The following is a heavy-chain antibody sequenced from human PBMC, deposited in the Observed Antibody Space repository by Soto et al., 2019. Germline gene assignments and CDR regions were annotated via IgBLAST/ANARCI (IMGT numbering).Heavy chain of an antibody. CDR3: AISLRYMDV. CDR1: GGSFSVYY. V-gene: IGHV4-34*01. Sequence: SETLSLTCAVYGGSFSVYYWSWIRQPPGKGLEWIGEINHSGSTNYNPSLKSRVTISVDTSKNQFSLKLSSVTAADTAVYYCAISLRYMDVWGKGTTVTVSS. CDR2: INHSGST. J-gene: IGHJ6*03.